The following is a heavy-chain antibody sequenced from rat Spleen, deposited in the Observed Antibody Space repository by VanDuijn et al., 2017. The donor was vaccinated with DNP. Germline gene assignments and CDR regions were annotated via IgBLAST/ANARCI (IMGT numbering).Heavy chain of an antibody. Sequence: EVQLQESGPGLVKPSQSLSLTCSVTGYSITSSYRWTWIRKFPGNKLEWMGYIDNTGSTNYNPSLRSRLSITRDTSKNQFFLQVNSVTTEDTATYYCARLGTQGFAYWGQGTLVTVSS. CDR3: ARLGTQGFAY. J-gene: IGHJ3*01. V-gene: IGHV3-3*01. D-gene: IGHD1-5*01. CDR1: GYSITSSYR. CDR2: IDNTGST.